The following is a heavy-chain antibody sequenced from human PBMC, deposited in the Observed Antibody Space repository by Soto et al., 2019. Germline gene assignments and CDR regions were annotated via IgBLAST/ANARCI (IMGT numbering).Heavy chain of an antibody. CDR3: ERSSINWLPDYGMDV. Sequence: PGGSLRLSCAASGFTFSSYAMHWVRQAPGKGLEWVAVISYDGSNKYYADSVKGRFTISRDNSKNTLYPQMNSLRAEDTAVYYCERSSINWLPDYGMDVWGQGTTVTVSS. V-gene: IGHV3-30-3*01. J-gene: IGHJ6*02. D-gene: IGHD1-20*01. CDR1: GFTFSSYA. CDR2: ISYDGSNK.